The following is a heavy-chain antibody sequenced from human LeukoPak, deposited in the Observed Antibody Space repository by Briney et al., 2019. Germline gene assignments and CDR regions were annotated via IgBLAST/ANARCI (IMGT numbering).Heavy chain of an antibody. V-gene: IGHV1-2*02. CDR2: INPNSGGT. D-gene: IGHD3-9*01. J-gene: IGHJ4*02. CDR1: GLTFIGSY. CDR3: ARDSYDILTGFQ. Sequence: GRSLRLSCAASGLTFIGSYDMHWVRQAPGQGLEWMGWINPNSGGTKYAEKFQGRVTMTRDTSISTAYMELSRLRSDDTAVFYCARDSYDILTGFQWGQGTQVTVSS.